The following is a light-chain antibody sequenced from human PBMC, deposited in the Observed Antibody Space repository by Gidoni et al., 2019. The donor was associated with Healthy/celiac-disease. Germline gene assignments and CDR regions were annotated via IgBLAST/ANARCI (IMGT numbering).Light chain of an antibody. J-gene: IGKJ1*01. CDR1: QSISSY. V-gene: IGKV1-39*01. CDR2: AAS. CDR3: QQSYSVPLA. Sequence: DIQMTHSPSSLSASVGDRVTITCRASQSISSYLNWYQQKPGKAPKLLIYAASSLQSGVPSRFSGSGSGTDFTLTISSLQPEDFATYYCQQSYSVPLAFGQGTKVEIK.